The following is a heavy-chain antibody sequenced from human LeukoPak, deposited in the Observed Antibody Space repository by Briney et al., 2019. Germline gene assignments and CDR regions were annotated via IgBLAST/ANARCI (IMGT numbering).Heavy chain of an antibody. J-gene: IGHJ6*02. CDR2: ISYDGSNK. CDR3: ASGMVATLYYYGMDV. D-gene: IGHD5-12*01. Sequence: PGRSLRLSCAASGFTFSSYAMHWFRQAPGKGLEWVAVISYDGSNKYYADSVKGRFTISIDNSTTQLYLQMNSLTAEDTAVYYCASGMVATLYYYGMDVWGQGTTVTVSS. V-gene: IGHV3-30*04. CDR1: GFTFSSYA.